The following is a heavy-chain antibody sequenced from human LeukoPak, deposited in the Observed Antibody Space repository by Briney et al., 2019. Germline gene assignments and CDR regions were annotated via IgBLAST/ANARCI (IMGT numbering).Heavy chain of an antibody. Sequence: SETLSHTCAVSGGSITSYHWNWIRHPPGKVLEWIGSIQHTGKNWYNPPLQSRVTLSVDTSKSEFSLRLNSVTAADTAVYYCAKWHEKLLAFDSWGQGTLVTVSS. CDR1: GGSITSYH. CDR3: AKWHEKLLAFDS. CDR2: IQHTGKN. D-gene: IGHD1-7*01. V-gene: IGHV4-59*01. J-gene: IGHJ4*02.